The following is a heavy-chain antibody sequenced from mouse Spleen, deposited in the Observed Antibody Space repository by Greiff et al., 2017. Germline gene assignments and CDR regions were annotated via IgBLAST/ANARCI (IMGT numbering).Heavy chain of an antibody. D-gene: IGHD2-4*01. J-gene: IGHJ3*01. CDR3: ARSSDYAWFAY. CDR1: GYAFTNYL. Sequence: QVQLQQSGAELVRPGTSVKVSCKASGYAFTNYLIEWVKQRPGQGLEWIGVINPGSGGTNYNEKFKGKATLTADKSSSTAYMQLSSLTSEDSAVYFCARSSDYAWFAYWGQGTLVTVSA. CDR2: INPGSGGT. V-gene: IGHV1-54*01.